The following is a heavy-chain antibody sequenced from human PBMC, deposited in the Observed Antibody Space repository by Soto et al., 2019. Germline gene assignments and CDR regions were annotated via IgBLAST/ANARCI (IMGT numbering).Heavy chain of an antibody. Sequence: VASVKVSCKASGYTFTGYYMHWVRQAPGQGLEWMGWINPNSGGTNYAQKFQGRVTMTRDTSISTAYMELSRLRSDDTAVYYCARSGYSYGYGRFTEFDYWGKVTLVTVSS. CDR3: ARSGYSYGYGRFTEFDY. CDR2: INPNSGGT. CDR1: GYTFTGYY. V-gene: IGHV1-2*02. J-gene: IGHJ4*02. D-gene: IGHD5-18*01.